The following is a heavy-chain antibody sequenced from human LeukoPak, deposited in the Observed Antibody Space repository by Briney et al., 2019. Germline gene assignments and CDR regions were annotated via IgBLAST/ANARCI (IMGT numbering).Heavy chain of an antibody. V-gene: IGHV1-2*02. Sequence: ASVSVSCKASGYTFTGYYMHWVQQAPGQGLEWMGWINPNSGGTNYAQKFQGRVTMTRDTSISTAYMELSRLRSDDTAVYYCARDRQNYYNSSSFDYWGQGTLVTVSS. CDR3: ARDRQNYYNSSSFDY. CDR1: GYTFTGYY. CDR2: INPNSGGT. J-gene: IGHJ4*02. D-gene: IGHD3-22*01.